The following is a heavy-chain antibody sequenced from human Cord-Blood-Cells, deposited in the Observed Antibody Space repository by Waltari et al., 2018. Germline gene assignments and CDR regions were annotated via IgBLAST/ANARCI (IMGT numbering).Heavy chain of an antibody. CDR3: ARGRYSSSWYYYGMDV. V-gene: IGHV4-31*03. D-gene: IGHD6-13*01. CDR1: GGSISRGGYY. J-gene: IGHJ6*02. CDR2: IYYSGST. Sequence: QVQLQESGPGLVKPSQTLSLTCTVPGGSISRGGYYWSWIGPHPGKGLEWIGYIYYSGSTYYNPSLKSRVTISVDTSKNQFSLKLSSVTAADTAVYYCARGRYSSSWYYYGMDVWGQGTTVTVSS.